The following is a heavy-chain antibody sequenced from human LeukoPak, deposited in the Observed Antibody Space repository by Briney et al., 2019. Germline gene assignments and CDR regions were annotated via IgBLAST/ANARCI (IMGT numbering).Heavy chain of an antibody. J-gene: IGHJ4*02. D-gene: IGHD2-15*01. CDR3: TALGAASEY. CDR2: IKSKTDGGTT. CDR1: GLTFSNVW. Sequence: PGGSLRLSCVGSGLTFSNVWMSWIRQAPGKGLQWVGHIKSKTDGGTTEYAAPVKGRFTISRDDSKNTLYLQMNSLKNEDAALYYCTALGAASEYWGQGALVTVSS. V-gene: IGHV3-15*01.